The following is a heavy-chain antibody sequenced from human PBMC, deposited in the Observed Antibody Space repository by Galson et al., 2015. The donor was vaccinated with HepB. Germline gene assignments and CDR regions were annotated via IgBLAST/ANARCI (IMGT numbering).Heavy chain of an antibody. D-gene: IGHD6-6*01. CDR3: ARGSSSHDS. J-gene: IGHJ4*02. CDR1: GFTFSSFT. Sequence: SLRLSCAASGFTFSSFTMNWVRLAPGKGLEWVSYISASGDTIYSADSVKGRFTISRDNAKNSLYLQMNSLRDEDTAVYYCARGSSSHDSWGQGTLVTVSS. CDR2: ISASGDTI. V-gene: IGHV3-48*02.